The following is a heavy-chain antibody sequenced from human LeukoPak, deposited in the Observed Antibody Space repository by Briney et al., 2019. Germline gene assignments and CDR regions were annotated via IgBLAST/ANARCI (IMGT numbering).Heavy chain of an antibody. Sequence: ASVKVSCKASGYIFSDYAIQWVRQAPGQGLEWMGWINAGSGKTKYSQKFQGRVTITRETSASTAYMELSGLRSEDTAVYYCARARWTSTVTTYYLDYWGQGTLVTVSS. J-gene: IGHJ4*02. CDR1: GYIFSDYA. CDR3: ARARWTSTVTTYYLDY. V-gene: IGHV1-3*01. D-gene: IGHD4-17*01. CDR2: INAGSGKT.